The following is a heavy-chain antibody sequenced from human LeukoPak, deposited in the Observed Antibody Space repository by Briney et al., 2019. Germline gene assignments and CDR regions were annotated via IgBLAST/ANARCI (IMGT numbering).Heavy chain of an antibody. Sequence: GGSLRLSCAASGFTFSSYAMHWVRQAPGKGLEWVAVISYDGSNKYYADSVKGRFTISRDNSKNTLYLQMNSLRAEDTAVYYCARAGVPLQTKNWFDPWGQGTLVTVSS. J-gene: IGHJ5*02. CDR3: ARAGVPLQTKNWFDP. D-gene: IGHD3-3*01. CDR1: GFTFSSYA. V-gene: IGHV3-30-3*01. CDR2: ISYDGSNK.